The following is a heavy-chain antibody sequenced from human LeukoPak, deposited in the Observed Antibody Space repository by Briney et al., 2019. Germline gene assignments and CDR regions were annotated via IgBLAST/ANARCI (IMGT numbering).Heavy chain of an antibody. D-gene: IGHD3-10*01. Sequence: ASVTVSCKASGYAFTSYLIHWVRQAPGRGLEWMGWINTGNGDTKYSQEFQGRVTITRDTSASTSYMDLSSLRSEDTAVYCCARDGGPFDYWGQGTLVTVSS. J-gene: IGHJ4*02. CDR3: ARDGGPFDY. CDR1: GYAFTSYL. V-gene: IGHV1-3*04. CDR2: INTGNGDT.